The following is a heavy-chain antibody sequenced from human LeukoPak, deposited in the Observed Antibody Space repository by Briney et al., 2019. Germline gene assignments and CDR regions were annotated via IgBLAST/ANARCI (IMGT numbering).Heavy chain of an antibody. D-gene: IGHD6-13*01. Sequence: SETLSLTCTVSGGSISSYYWSWIRQPPGKGLEWIGYIYYSGSTNYNPSLKSRVTISVDTSKNQFSLKLSSVTAADTAVYYCARAAAGAFDYWGQGTLVTVSS. V-gene: IGHV4-59*01. CDR1: GGSISSYY. CDR2: IYYSGST. CDR3: ARAAAGAFDY. J-gene: IGHJ4*02.